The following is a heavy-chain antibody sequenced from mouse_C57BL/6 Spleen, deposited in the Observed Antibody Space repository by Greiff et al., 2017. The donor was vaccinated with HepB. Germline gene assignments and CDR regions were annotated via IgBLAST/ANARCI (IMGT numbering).Heavy chain of an antibody. V-gene: IGHV1-15*01. Sequence: QLQQSGAELVRPGASVTLSCKASGYTFTDYEMHWVKQTPVHGLEWIGAIDPETGGTAYNQKFKGKAILTADKSSSTAYMELRSLTSEDSAVYYCTRHSNHAMDYWGQGTSVTVSS. CDR2: IDPETGGT. D-gene: IGHD2-5*01. CDR3: TRHSNHAMDY. J-gene: IGHJ4*01. CDR1: GYTFTDYE.